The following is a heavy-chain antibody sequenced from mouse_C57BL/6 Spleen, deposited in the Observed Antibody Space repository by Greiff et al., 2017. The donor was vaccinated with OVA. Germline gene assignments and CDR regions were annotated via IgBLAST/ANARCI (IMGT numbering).Heavy chain of an antibody. CDR2: FYPGSGST. J-gene: IGHJ2*01. V-gene: IGHV1-62-2*01. CDR3: ARDEEGGFFDY. Sequence: VQLVESGAELVKPGASVKLSCKASGYTFTEYTIHWVKQRSGQGLEWIGWFYPGSGSTKYNEKFKDKATFTADKSSSTAYMELNSMTSEDSAVYFCARDEEGGFFDYWGQGTTVTVSS. CDR1: GYTFTEYT.